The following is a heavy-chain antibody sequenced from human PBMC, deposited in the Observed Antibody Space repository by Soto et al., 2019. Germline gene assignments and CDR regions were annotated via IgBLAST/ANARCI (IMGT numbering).Heavy chain of an antibody. Sequence: EVQLLESGGGLVQPGGSLRLSCAASGFTFSSYAMSWVRQAPGKGLEWVSAISGSGGSTYYADSVKGRFTISRDNSKNTLYLQMNSLSAEDTAVYYCAKIVGPEMFVGADFYWGQGTLVTVSS. D-gene: IGHD2-15*01. CDR2: ISGSGGST. J-gene: IGHJ4*02. CDR1: GFTFSSYA. V-gene: IGHV3-23*01. CDR3: AKIVGPEMFVGADFY.